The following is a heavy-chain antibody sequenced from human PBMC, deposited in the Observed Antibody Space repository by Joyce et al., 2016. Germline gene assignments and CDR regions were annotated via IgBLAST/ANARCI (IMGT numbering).Heavy chain of an antibody. CDR3: AHLLKGTLYYFDY. Sequence: QITLKESGPTLVKPTQTLTLTCTFSGFSLSSTGRGVGWIRQPPGKALEWLALVYWNDDKTYSPSLESRLTITKDTSESRVALTMTNMDPADTATYYCAHLLKGTLYYFDYGGQGMLVPVSS. J-gene: IGHJ4*02. D-gene: IGHD1-7*01. CDR1: GFSLSSTGRG. CDR2: VYWNDDK. V-gene: IGHV2-5*01.